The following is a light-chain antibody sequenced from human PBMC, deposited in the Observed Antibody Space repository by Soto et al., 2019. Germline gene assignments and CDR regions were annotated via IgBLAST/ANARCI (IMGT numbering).Light chain of an antibody. V-gene: IGKV3-20*01. Sequence: EIVLTQSPGTLSLSPGERATLSCTASQSVSYVAWYQQKAGQGPRLLIYGASNRATGIPDRFSGSGSGTDFTLTTSRLQPEDSAVYYCQQYGRSPPRTFGQGTKLEIK. CDR3: QQYGRSPPRT. CDR1: QSVSY. CDR2: GAS. J-gene: IGKJ2*01.